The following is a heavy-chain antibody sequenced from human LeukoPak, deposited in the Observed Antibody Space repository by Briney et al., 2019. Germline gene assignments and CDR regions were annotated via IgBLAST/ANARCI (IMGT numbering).Heavy chain of an antibody. CDR1: GDSISSYY. D-gene: IGHD1-26*01. Sequence: PSETLSLTCTVSGDSISSYYWSWIRQPPGEGLQWIGYIFYSGSTNYNASLRSRVAISVDTSKNQFSLRLTSVTAADTAVYYCAGRSARYFDTGAREPWSPSPQ. CDR3: AGRSARYFDT. J-gene: IGHJ4*02. CDR2: IFYSGST. V-gene: IGHV4-59*01.